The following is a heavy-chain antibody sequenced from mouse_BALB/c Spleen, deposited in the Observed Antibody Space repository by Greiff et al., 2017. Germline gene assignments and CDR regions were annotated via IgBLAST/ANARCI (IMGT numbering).Heavy chain of an antibody. CDR2: IWSGGST. CDR1: GFSLTSYG. V-gene: IGHV2-2*02. CDR3: ARKRGYGAYAMDY. J-gene: IGHJ4*01. Sequence: VQLQESGPGLVQPSQSLSITCTVSGFSLTSYGVHWVRQSPGKGLEWLGVIWSGGSTDYNAAFISRLSISKDNSKSQVSFKMNSLQANDTAIYYCARKRGYGAYAMDYWGQGTSVTVSS. D-gene: IGHD1-2*01.